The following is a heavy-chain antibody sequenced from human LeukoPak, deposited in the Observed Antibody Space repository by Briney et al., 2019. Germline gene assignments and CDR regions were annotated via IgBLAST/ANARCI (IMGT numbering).Heavy chain of an antibody. CDR1: GFTLSSYS. CDR2: ITIDLTII. J-gene: IGHJ4*02. V-gene: IGHV3-48*01. CDR3: VRDKDWAFDY. D-gene: IGHD3-9*01. Sequence: GGSLRLSCAASGFTLSSYSMNWVRQAPGKGLEWISHITIDLTIIDYADSVEGRFTISRDKAKNSLYLQMNSLRAEDTAVYYCVRDKDWAFDYWGQGTLITVSS.